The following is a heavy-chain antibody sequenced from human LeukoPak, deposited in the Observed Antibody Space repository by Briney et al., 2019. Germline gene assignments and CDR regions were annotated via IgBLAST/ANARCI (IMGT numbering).Heavy chain of an antibody. D-gene: IGHD1-26*01. CDR2: ISSSGSTI. V-gene: IGHV3-48*04. Sequence: TGGSLRLSCAASGFTFSSYWMSWVRQAPGKGLEWVSYISSSGSTIYYADSVKGRFTISRGNAKNSLYLQMNSLRAEDTAVYYCARGGSYHGAFDIWGQGTMVTVSS. CDR3: ARGGSYHGAFDI. J-gene: IGHJ3*02. CDR1: GFTFSSYW.